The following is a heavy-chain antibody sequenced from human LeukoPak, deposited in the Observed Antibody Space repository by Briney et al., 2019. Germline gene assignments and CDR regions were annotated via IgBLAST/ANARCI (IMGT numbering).Heavy chain of an antibody. D-gene: IGHD3-22*01. CDR1: GFTFNNYG. V-gene: IGHV3-33*01. Sequence: GGSLRLSCAASGFTFNNYGMHWVRQAPGKGREWVAAIWYDGSNKYYADSVKGRFPISRDNSKSTLYLKMNSLRAEDTALYYCARGQEYYYDSSAYSKFDYWGQGTLVTVSS. CDR2: IWYDGSNK. J-gene: IGHJ4*02. CDR3: ARGQEYYYDSSAYSKFDY.